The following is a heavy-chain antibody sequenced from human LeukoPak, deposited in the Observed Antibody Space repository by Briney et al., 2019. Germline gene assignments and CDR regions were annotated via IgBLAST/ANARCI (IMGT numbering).Heavy chain of an antibody. D-gene: IGHD6-13*01. CDR1: GGSISSYY. V-gene: IGHV4-59*01. CDR3: ARYSSSWLVVDAFDI. J-gene: IGHJ3*02. CDR2: IYYSGST. Sequence: PSETLSLTCTVSGGSISSYYWSWIRQPPGKGLEWIGYIYYSGSTNYNPSLKSRATISVDTSKNQFSLKLSSVTAADTAVYYCARYSSSWLVVDAFDIWGQGTMVTVSS.